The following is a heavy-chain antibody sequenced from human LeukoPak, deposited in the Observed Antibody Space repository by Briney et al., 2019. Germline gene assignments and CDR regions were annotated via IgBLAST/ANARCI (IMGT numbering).Heavy chain of an antibody. J-gene: IGHJ4*02. CDR1: GFTFSNYW. CDR3: ARTIRGY. V-gene: IGHV3-7*02. D-gene: IGHD3-10*01. CDR2: IKEDGSEK. Sequence: QAGGSLRLSCAASGFTFSNYWMSWVRQAPGKGLEWVANIKEDGSEKYYVDSVKGRFTISRDNAKNSLYLQMNSLRAEDTAVYYCARTIRGYCGQGTLVTVSS.